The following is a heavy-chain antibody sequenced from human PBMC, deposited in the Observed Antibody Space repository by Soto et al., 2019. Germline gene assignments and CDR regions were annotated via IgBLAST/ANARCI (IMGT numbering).Heavy chain of an antibody. CDR3: ARDLYSSSARYFDY. D-gene: IGHD6-6*01. V-gene: IGHV3-21*01. CDR1: GFPFSSYS. Sequence: EVQLVESGGGLVEPGGSLRLSCTASGFPFSSYSMNWVRQAPGKGLEWVSYISSSSSYIYYADSVKGRFTISRDNAKNSLYLQMNSLRAEDTAVYYCARDLYSSSARYFDYWGQGTLVTVSS. CDR2: ISSSSSYI. J-gene: IGHJ4*02.